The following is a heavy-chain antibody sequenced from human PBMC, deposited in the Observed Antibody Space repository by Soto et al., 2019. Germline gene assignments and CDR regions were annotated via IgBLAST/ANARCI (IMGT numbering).Heavy chain of an antibody. CDR2: IKQDGSVK. J-gene: IGHJ4*02. Sequence: PGGSLRLSCAPSGFTFSNYWMSWGRQAPGQGLEWVASIKQDGSVKHYVDSVKDRFTISRDNAEKSLHLQMNSLRAEDAAVYYCAKLRGDYTVFDYWGQGARVTVSS. CDR3: AKLRGDYTVFDY. D-gene: IGHD4-17*01. CDR1: GFTFSNYW. V-gene: IGHV3-7*03.